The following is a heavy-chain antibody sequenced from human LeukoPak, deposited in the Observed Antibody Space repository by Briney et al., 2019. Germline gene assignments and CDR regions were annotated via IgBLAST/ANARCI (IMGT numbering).Heavy chain of an antibody. CDR2: ISWDGGST. D-gene: IGHD6-19*01. J-gene: IGHJ4*02. Sequence: PGGSLRLSCAASGFTFDDYTMHWVRQAPGKGLEWVSLISWDGGSTYYADSVKGRFTISRDNSKNSLYLQMNSLRTEDTALYYCAKEAPSSASVGFDYWGQGTLVTVSS. CDR3: AKEAPSSASVGFDY. CDR1: GFTFDDYT. V-gene: IGHV3-43*01.